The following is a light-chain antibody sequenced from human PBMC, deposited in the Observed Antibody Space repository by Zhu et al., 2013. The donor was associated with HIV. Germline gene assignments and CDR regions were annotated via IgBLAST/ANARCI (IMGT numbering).Light chain of an antibody. Sequence: DIQMTQSPSSLSASVGDTVTLTCRASQTIGSFLNWYQQKSGSAPKLLIHRASTLEGGVPSRFTGSGFEKQFTLTISDLQPEDFATYYCQQYNSYPFTFGPGTKVDIK. J-gene: IGKJ3*01. V-gene: IGKV1-9*01. CDR2: RAS. CDR1: QTIGSF. CDR3: QQYNSYPFT.